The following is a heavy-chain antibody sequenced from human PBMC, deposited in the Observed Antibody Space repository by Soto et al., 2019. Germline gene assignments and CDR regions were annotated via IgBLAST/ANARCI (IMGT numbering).Heavy chain of an antibody. Sequence: QVQLQESGPGLVKPSGTLSLTCAVSGGSISSSNWWSWIRQPPGKGLEWIGYIYYSGSTNYNPSLKSRVTISVDTSKNQFSLKLSSVTAADTAVYYCARTIVVVVAAPGSFDYWGQGTLVTVSS. J-gene: IGHJ4*02. D-gene: IGHD2-15*01. V-gene: IGHV4-61*01. CDR1: GGSISSSNW. CDR3: ARTIVVVVAAPGSFDY. CDR2: IYYSGST.